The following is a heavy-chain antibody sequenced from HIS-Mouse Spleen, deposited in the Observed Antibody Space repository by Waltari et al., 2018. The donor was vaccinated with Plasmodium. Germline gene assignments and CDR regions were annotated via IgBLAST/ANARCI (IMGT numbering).Heavy chain of an antibody. V-gene: IGHV4-31*03. CDR2: IYYSAST. J-gene: IGHJ4*02. CDR3: ARSIAATVTFYFDY. Sequence: QVQLQESGPGLVKPSQTLSLTCTVSGGSISSGGYYWSWIRQHPGKGLEWIGYIYYSASTYYNPSLKSRVTISVDTSKNQFSLKLSSVTAADTAVYYCARSIAATVTFYFDYWGQGTLVTVSS. CDR1: GGSISSGGYY. D-gene: IGHD6-13*01.